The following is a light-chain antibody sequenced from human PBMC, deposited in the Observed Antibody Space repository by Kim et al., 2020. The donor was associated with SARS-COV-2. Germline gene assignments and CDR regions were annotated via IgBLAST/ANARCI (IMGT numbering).Light chain of an antibody. V-gene: IGLV3-19*01. J-gene: IGLJ2*01. CDR2: GKN. CDR1: NLRTYF. CDR3: SSRDFGAYLVI. Sequence: LGQTVRITCEGDNLRTYFASWYQQKPGQAPILVMFGKNNRPSGIPDLFSGSSSGNTASLTITGAQAEDEADYYCSSRDFGAYLVIFGGGTKVTVL.